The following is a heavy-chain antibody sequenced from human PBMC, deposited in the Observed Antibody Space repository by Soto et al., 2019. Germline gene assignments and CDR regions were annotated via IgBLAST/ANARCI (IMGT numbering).Heavy chain of an antibody. CDR1: GYTFTSYD. V-gene: IGHV1-8*01. J-gene: IGHJ6*02. Sequence: QVQLVQSGAEVKKPGASVKVSCKASGYTFTSYDINWVRQATGQGLEWMGWMNPNSGNTGYAQKFQGRVTMTRNTPISTAYRELSRLRSEDTAVYYCARHRDLSYGDYFHYYYYGMDVWGQGTTVTVSS. CDR3: ARHRDLSYGDYFHYYYYGMDV. D-gene: IGHD4-17*01. CDR2: MNPNSGNT.